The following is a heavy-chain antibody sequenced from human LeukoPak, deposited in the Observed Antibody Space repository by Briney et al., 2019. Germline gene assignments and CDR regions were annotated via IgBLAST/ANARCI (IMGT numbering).Heavy chain of an antibody. Sequence: SETLSLTCAVYGGSFSGYYWSWIRQPPGKGLEWIGEINHSGSTNYNPSLKSRVTISVDTSKNQFSLKLSSVTAADTAVYYCARVDIAVAPREYYFDYWGQGTLVTVSS. J-gene: IGHJ4*02. D-gene: IGHD2-2*03. CDR1: GGSFSGYY. V-gene: IGHV4-34*01. CDR2: INHSGST. CDR3: ARVDIAVAPREYYFDY.